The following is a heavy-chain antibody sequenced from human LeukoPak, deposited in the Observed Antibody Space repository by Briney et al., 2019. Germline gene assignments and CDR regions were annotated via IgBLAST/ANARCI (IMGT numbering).Heavy chain of an antibody. Sequence: GASVKVSCKASGFTFTSSAVQWVRQARGQRLEWIGWIVVGSGNTNYAQKFQERVTITRDMSTSTAYMELSSLRSEDTAVYYCAADPYYYDSSGYYDAFDIWGQGTMVTVSS. D-gene: IGHD3-22*01. J-gene: IGHJ3*02. CDR2: IVVGSGNT. CDR1: GFTFTSSA. CDR3: AADPYYYDSSGYYDAFDI. V-gene: IGHV1-58*01.